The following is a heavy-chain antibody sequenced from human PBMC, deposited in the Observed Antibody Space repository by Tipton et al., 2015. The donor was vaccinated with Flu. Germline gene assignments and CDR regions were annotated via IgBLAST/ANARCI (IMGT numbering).Heavy chain of an antibody. CDR3: AKRADSGSGWYFDY. Sequence: SLRLSCAASGFTFSSYAMSWVRQAPGKGLEWVSGISGSGDSTYYADSVKGRFTISRDNSRNTLYLQMSSLRAGDTAVFYCAKRADSGSGWYFDYWGQGTLVTVSS. CDR1: GFTFSSYA. V-gene: IGHV3-23*01. CDR2: ISGSGDST. D-gene: IGHD6-19*01. J-gene: IGHJ4*02.